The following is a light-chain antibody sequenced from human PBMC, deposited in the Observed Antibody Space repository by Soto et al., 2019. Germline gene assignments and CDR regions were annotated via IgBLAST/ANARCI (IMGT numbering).Light chain of an antibody. V-gene: IGKV1-33*01. CDR3: QQYDNLPLT. J-gene: IGKJ4*01. CDR1: PDSSNY. Sequence: DIQMTQSPSSLSASVGDRVTITFQASPDSSNYLTWYQQKPGKAHKLLIYDASNLETGVPSRFSGSGSGTDFTFTISSLQPEDIATYYCQQYDNLPLTFGGGTKVEIK. CDR2: DAS.